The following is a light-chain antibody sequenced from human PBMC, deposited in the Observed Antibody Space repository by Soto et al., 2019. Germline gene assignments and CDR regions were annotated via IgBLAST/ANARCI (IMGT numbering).Light chain of an antibody. V-gene: IGLV1-40*01. CDR2: GNS. Sequence: QSVLTQPPSVSGAPGQRVTISCTGSSSNIGAGYDVHWYQRLPGTAPKLLIYGNSNRHSGVPDRFSGSKSGPAASLAITGLQAEDEADYDCQSYDSSLSGYVFGTGTKVTVL. CDR1: SSNIGAGYD. J-gene: IGLJ1*01. CDR3: QSYDSSLSGYV.